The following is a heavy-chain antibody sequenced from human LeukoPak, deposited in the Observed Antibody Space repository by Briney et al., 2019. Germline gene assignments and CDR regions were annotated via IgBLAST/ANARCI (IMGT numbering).Heavy chain of an antibody. CDR2: IGTAGDT. CDR3: ARVAKERVGGVYYFDY. V-gene: IGHV3-13*01. CDR1: GFTFSDYD. J-gene: IGHJ4*02. D-gene: IGHD1-1*01. Sequence: PGGSLRLPCAASGFTFSDYDMHWVRQATGKGLEWVSAIGTAGDTYYTGSVKGRLTISRENAKNSLYLQMNSLRAGDTAVYYCARVAKERVGGVYYFDYWGQGTLVTVSS.